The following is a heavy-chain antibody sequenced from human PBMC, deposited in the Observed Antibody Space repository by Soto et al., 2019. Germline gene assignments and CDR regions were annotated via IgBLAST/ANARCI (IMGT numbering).Heavy chain of an antibody. Sequence: SEALSLTGSVSGGSISSSSYYWGWIRQPPGKGLEWIGSICYSGSTYCNPSLKSGVTISVDTSNNQFSRKLSSVTAADTAVYSCARGWNWFDSWGQGTLVTVS. V-gene: IGHV4-39*01. CDR2: ICYSGST. CDR1: GGSISSSSYY. CDR3: ARGWNWFDS. J-gene: IGHJ5*01.